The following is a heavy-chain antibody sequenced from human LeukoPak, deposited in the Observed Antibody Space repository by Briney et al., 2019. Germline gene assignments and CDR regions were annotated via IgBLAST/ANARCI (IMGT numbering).Heavy chain of an antibody. V-gene: IGHV3-23*01. J-gene: IGHJ4*02. CDR3: AKGVGYCSGGSCQQFDY. CDR2: ISGSGGST. CDR1: GFTFSGYG. D-gene: IGHD2-15*01. Sequence: GGTLGLSCAASGFTFSGYGMSWVRQAPGKGLKWVSAISGSGGSTYYADSVKGRITISRDNSKNTLYLRMKSLRAEDTAVYYCAKGVGYCSGGSCQQFDYWGQGTLVTVSS.